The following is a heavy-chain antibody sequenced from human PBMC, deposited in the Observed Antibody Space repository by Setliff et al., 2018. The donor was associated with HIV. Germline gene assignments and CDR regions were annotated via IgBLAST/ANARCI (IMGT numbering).Heavy chain of an antibody. V-gene: IGHV1-3*01. CDR2: INAGNGNT. Sequence: ASVKVSCKASGYTFTNFAIHWVRQAPGQRLEWMGWINAGNGNTKYSQKFQGRVTITRDTSANTAYLELTSLRSEDTAVYDCARGPFRAHPLGGYPDYWGQGTLVTVSS. CDR3: ARGPFRAHPLGGYPDY. J-gene: IGHJ4*02. D-gene: IGHD3-16*02. CDR1: GYTFTNFA.